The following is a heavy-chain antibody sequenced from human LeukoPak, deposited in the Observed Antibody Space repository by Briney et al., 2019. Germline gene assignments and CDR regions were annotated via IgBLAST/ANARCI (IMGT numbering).Heavy chain of an antibody. CDR3: ARDQWALNS. Sequence: SQTLSLTFAISGDSVSSDRAAWNWIRQSPSRGLEWLGRTYYRSKWYNEYAESVRSRININPDTSKNHFSLQLNSVTPEDTAVYYCARDQWALNSWGLGTLVTVSS. CDR1: GDSVSSDRAA. CDR2: TYYRSKWYN. V-gene: IGHV6-1*01. D-gene: IGHD1-26*01. J-gene: IGHJ4*02.